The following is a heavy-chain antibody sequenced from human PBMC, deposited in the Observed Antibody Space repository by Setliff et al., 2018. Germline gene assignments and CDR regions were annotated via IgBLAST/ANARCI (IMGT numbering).Heavy chain of an antibody. CDR1: GYTFISYG. D-gene: IGHD6-25*01. J-gene: IGHJ5*02. CDR3: ARGYSSGWQSRMGFDP. Sequence: ASVKVSCKASGYTFISYGISWVRQAPGQGLEWMGWISAYNGNTNYAQKLQGRVTMTTDTSTSTAYMELRSLRSDDTAVYYCARGYSSGWQSRMGFDPWGQGTLVTVSS. CDR2: ISAYNGNT. V-gene: IGHV1-18*01.